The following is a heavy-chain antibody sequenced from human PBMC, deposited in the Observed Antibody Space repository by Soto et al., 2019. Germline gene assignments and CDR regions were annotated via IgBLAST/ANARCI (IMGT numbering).Heavy chain of an antibody. D-gene: IGHD4-17*01. CDR3: ARSRNPMTTESAMDV. CDR1: AGSISNYY. V-gene: IGHV4-59*01. Sequence: SATLSLTCAVSAGSISNYYWSWIRQPPGKGLEWIGYISYTGITNYNPSLKSRVTISVDTSKKHFSLKLSSVTAADTAVYHCARSRNPMTTESAMDVWGQGTTVTVS. J-gene: IGHJ6*02. CDR2: ISYTGIT.